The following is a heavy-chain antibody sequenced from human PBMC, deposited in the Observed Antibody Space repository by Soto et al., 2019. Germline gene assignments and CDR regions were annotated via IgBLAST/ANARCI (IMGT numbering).Heavy chain of an antibody. J-gene: IGHJ5*01. V-gene: IGHV4-59*01. CDR3: ERDFEGRGPFDP. Sequence: PSETLSLTCTVSNVSITSSYWNWIRQSPGKGLEWIGFVYYTGTTKYNPSLRSRVTISVDTSKNEFSLKLTSVTTADTGFYFCERDFEGRGPFDPWGPGTLVTVSS. CDR1: NVSITSSY. D-gene: IGHD3-9*01. CDR2: VYYTGTT.